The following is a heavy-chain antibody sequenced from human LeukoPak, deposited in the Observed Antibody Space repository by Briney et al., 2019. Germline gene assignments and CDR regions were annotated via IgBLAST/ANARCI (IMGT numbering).Heavy chain of an antibody. J-gene: IGHJ3*02. CDR3: ARDLGDDAFDI. CDR2: INREGSST. V-gene: IGHV3-74*01. Sequence: EGSLRLSCAVSGLTFSSYWMHWVRQAPGKGLVWVSRINREGSSTSYADSVKGRFTISRDNAKNTLYLQMNSLRAEDTAVYYCARDLGDDAFDIWGQGTMVTVSS. CDR1: GLTFSSYW.